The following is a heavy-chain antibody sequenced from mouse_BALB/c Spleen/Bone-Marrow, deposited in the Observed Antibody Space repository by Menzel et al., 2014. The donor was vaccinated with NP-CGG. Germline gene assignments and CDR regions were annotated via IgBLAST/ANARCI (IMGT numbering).Heavy chain of an antibody. Sequence: SGGGLVKVGESLKLSCAASGFTFSTYYMSWVRQTPEKRLELVAAIYTNDGSTYYPDTVKGRFAISRDNAKNTLYLQMNSLKSEDTALYYCARRAFYALDYWGQGTSVTVSS. V-gene: IGHV5-6-2*01. J-gene: IGHJ4*01. CDR2: IYTNDGST. CDR1: GFTFSTYY. CDR3: ARRAFYALDY.